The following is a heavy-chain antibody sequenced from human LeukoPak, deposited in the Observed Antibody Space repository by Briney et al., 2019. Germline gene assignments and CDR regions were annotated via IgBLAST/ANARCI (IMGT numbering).Heavy chain of an antibody. J-gene: IGHJ4*02. CDR1: GYSISSGYY. V-gene: IGHV4-34*01. D-gene: IGHD3-16*02. CDR3: ARGRDDYVWGSYRYTGPVYFDY. CDR2: INHSGST. Sequence: SETLSLTCAVSGYSISSGYYWSWIRQPPGKGLEWIGEINHSGSTNYNPSLKSRVTISVDTSKNQFSLKLSSVTAADTAVYYCARGRDDYVWGSYRYTGPVYFDYWGQGTLVTVSS.